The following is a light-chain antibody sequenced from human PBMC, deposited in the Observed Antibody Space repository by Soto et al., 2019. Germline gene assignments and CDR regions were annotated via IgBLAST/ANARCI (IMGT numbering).Light chain of an antibody. CDR3: QQYAGPPTT. Sequence: EIVLTQSPATLSLSPGERATLSCRASQSVSSSYLAWYQQKPGQAPRLLIYGASNRATGIPDRISGSGSGTDFTLTISRLEPADFAVYFCQQYAGPPTTFGQGTRLEIK. J-gene: IGKJ5*01. CDR1: QSVSSSY. CDR2: GAS. V-gene: IGKV3-20*01.